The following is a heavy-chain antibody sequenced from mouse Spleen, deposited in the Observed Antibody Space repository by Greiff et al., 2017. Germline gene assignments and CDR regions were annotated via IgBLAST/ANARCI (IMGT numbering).Heavy chain of an antibody. CDR1: GYTFTSYW. V-gene: IGHV1-69*01. CDR2: IDPSDSYT. Sequence: VQLQQPGAELVMPGASVKLSCKASGYTFTSYWMHWVKQRPGQGLEWIGEIDPSDSYTNYNQKFKGKATLTVDKSSSTAYMQLSSLTSEDSAVYYCARRDYYGSSHYYAMDYWGQGTSVTVSS. D-gene: IGHD1-1*01. CDR3: ARRDYYGSSHYYAMDY. J-gene: IGHJ4*01.